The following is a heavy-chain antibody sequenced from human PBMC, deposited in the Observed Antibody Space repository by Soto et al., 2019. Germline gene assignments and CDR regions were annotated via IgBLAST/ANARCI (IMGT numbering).Heavy chain of an antibody. Sequence: SETLSLTCTVSGGSVSSATYQWSWIRQPPGKGLEWIGYVYYSGTTNYNPSLQTRVTISIDTSKNQFSLKLSSVTAADSAVYICARLEGLATISYYFDFWGPGALVTVSS. CDR1: GGSVSSATYQ. D-gene: IGHD3-9*01. J-gene: IGHJ4*02. CDR2: VYYSGTT. CDR3: ARLEGLATISYYFDF. V-gene: IGHV4-61*01.